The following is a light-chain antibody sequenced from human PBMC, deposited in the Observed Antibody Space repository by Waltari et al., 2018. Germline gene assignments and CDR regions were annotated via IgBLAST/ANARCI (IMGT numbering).Light chain of an antibody. Sequence: NFMLTQPHSVSESPGKTVTISCTRSSGSIASKFVQWFQHRPGSSPTNVINEDNQRPSGFPDRFSGSIASASNSASLTISGLKTEDEADCYCQSYDSSNHWVFGGGTKLTVL. CDR3: QSYDSSNHWV. CDR2: EDN. V-gene: IGLV6-57*01. J-gene: IGLJ3*02. CDR1: SGSIASKF.